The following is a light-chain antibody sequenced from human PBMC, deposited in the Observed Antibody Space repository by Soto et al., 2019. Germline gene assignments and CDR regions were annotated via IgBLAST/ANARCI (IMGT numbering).Light chain of an antibody. CDR3: LQGISFT. Sequence: IVLTQSPLSLSVTLGQPASISCRSSQSLVYSDGNTYLNWFHQRPGQSPRRLSHKVSNRAYGVPDRFSGSGSDPDFTLSISRVEADDVGVSYCLQGISFTFGQGTRVEIK. J-gene: IGKJ1*01. CDR1: QSLVYSDGNTY. CDR2: KVS. V-gene: IGKV2-30*01.